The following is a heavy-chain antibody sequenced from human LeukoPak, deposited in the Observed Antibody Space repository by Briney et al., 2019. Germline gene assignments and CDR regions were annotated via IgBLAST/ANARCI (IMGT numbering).Heavy chain of an antibody. Sequence: ASVKVSCKASGYTFTVYYMHWVRQAPGQGLEWMGWINPNSGGTKYAQQFQGRVTMTRDTSISTAYMELTRLTSDDTAVYYCARGEGDSSSWPLNYWGQGTLVPVSS. CDR2: INPNSGGT. CDR3: ARGEGDSSSWPLNY. CDR1: GYTFTVYY. J-gene: IGHJ4*02. D-gene: IGHD6-13*01. V-gene: IGHV1-2*02.